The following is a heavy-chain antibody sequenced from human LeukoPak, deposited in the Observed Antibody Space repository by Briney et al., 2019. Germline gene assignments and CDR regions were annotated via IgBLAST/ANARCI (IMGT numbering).Heavy chain of an antibody. CDR2: INHSGTT. CDR3: ARVGIAARNAFDI. D-gene: IGHD6-6*01. CDR1: GGSFSGYY. J-gene: IGHJ3*02. Sequence: SETLSLTCAVSGGSFSGYYWSWIRQPPGKGLEWIGEINHSGTTNYNPSLKSRVTISVDTSKNQFSLKLSSVTAADTAVYYCARVGIAARNAFDIWGQGTMVTVSS. V-gene: IGHV4-34*01.